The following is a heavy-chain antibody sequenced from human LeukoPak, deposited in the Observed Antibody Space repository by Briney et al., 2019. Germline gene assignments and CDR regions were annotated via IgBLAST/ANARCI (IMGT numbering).Heavy chain of an antibody. CDR2: INHSGST. Sequence: SETLSLTCAVYGGSFSGYYWSWIRQPPGKGLEWIGEINHSGSTNYNPSLKSRVTISVDTSKNQFSLKLSSVTAADTAVYYCARGQRTAGCSSTSCYSSCFDYWGQETLVTVSS. J-gene: IGHJ4*02. D-gene: IGHD2-2*01. CDR1: GGSFSGYY. V-gene: IGHV4-34*01. CDR3: ARGQRTAGCSSTSCYSSCFDY.